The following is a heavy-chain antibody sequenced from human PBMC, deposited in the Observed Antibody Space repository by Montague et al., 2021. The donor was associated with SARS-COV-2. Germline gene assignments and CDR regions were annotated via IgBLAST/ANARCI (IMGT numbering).Heavy chain of an antibody. CDR1: GGSISNGGYY. Sequence: TLSLTCTVSGGSISNGGYYWSWIRQHPGKGLEWIGYIYYSGSTYYNPSLKSRVTISVDTSKNQFSLKLSSVTAADTAVYYCARDIFERTADTTMGYYYYYGMDVWGQGTTVTVSS. D-gene: IGHD5-18*01. V-gene: IGHV4-31*03. CDR2: IYYSGST. J-gene: IGHJ6*02. CDR3: ARDIFERTADTTMGYYYYYGMDV.